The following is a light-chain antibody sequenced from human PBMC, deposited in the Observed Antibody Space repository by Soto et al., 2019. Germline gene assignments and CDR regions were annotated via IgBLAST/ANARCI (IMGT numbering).Light chain of an antibody. J-gene: IGLJ3*02. CDR1: SSDVGGYDL. V-gene: IGLV2-23*01. CDR2: EGS. Sequence: QSALTQPASVSGSPGQSITISCTGTSSDVGGYDLVSWYQQNPGKAPTLIIYEGSKRHSGISNRFSGSKSGNTASLLNSGLQGDDEGDYYCCAYVSSNTLLFGGGTKLTVL. CDR3: CAYVSSNTLL.